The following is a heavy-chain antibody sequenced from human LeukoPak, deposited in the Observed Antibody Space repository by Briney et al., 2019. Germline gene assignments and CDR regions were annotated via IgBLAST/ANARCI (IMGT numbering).Heavy chain of an antibody. J-gene: IGHJ4*02. CDR1: GCTFITYW. V-gene: IGHV3-7*01. CDR2: IKQDGSEK. CDR3: ARNQRRLDY. Sequence: GGALRLSCAASGCTFITYWMSCVRQAPGKGLEVVANIKQDGSEKYYVDSVKGRFTISRDNAKNSLYLQVNSLRAEDTAVYYCARNQRRLDYWGQGTLVTVSS. D-gene: IGHD1-14*01.